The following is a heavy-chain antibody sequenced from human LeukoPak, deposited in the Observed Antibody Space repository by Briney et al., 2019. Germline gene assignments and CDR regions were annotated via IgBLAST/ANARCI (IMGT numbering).Heavy chain of an antibody. CDR2: INSDGRIT. CDR1: GFTFSDYW. V-gene: IGHV3-74*01. D-gene: IGHD3-22*01. CDR3: ARRGYSDSSGYDY. Sequence: GGSLRLSCAASGFTFSDYWMHWVRQAPGKGLVGVSRINSDGRITSYADSVKGRFTISRDNAKNSVYLRINSLRAEDTAIYYCARRGYSDSSGYDYWGQGTLVTVSS. J-gene: IGHJ4*02.